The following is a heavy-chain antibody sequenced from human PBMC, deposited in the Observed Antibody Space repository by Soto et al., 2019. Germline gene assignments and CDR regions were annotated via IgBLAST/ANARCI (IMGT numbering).Heavy chain of an antibody. CDR2: ISYDGSNK. Sequence: PGGSLRLSCAASGFTFSSYGMHWVRQAPGKGLEWVAVISYDGSNKYYADSVKGRFTISRDNSKNTLYLQMNSLRAEDTAVYYCAKDDGGHSNGWGYYYYCGMDVWGQGTTVTVSS. CDR1: GFTFSSYG. V-gene: IGHV3-30*18. J-gene: IGHJ6*02. D-gene: IGHD6-19*01. CDR3: AKDDGGHSNGWGYYYYCGMDV.